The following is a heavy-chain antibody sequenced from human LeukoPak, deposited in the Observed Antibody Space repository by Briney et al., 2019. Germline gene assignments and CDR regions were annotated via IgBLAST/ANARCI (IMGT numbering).Heavy chain of an antibody. CDR1: GYTFTGYY. CDR3: ARSHNDLGY. D-gene: IGHD1-1*01. CDR2: ISAYNGNT. J-gene: IGHJ4*02. V-gene: IGHV1-18*04. Sequence: GASVKVSCKASGYTFTGYYMHWVRQAPGQGLEWMGWISAYNGNTNYAQKLQGRVTMTTDTSTSTAYMELRSLRSDDTAVYYCARSHNDLGYWGQGTLVTVSS.